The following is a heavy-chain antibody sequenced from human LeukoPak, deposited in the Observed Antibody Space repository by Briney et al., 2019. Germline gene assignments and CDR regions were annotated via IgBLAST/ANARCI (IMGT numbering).Heavy chain of an antibody. CDR3: AREKGYDFWSGYPSYHSTGHWFDP. Sequence: SVKVSCKASGGTFSSYAISWVRQAPGQGLEWMGGIIPIFGTANYAQKFQGRVTITADESTSTAYMELSSLRSEDTAVYYCAREKGYDFWSGYPSYHSTGHWFDPWGQGTLVTVSS. J-gene: IGHJ5*02. CDR1: GGTFSSYA. V-gene: IGHV1-69*13. CDR2: IIPIFGTA. D-gene: IGHD3-3*01.